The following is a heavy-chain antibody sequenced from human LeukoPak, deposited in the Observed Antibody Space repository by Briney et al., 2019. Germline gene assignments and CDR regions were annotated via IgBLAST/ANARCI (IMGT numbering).Heavy chain of an antibody. CDR2: INPNSGET. Sequence: ASVKVSCKASGYTFTGHYMHWARQAPGQGLEWMGWINPNSGETNSAQKFQGRVTMTRDTSISAVYMDLSRLKPDDTAVYYCAREGWDQRDTAAFDYWGQGTLVTVSS. V-gene: IGHV1-2*02. D-gene: IGHD6-19*01. CDR3: AREGWDQRDTAAFDY. CDR1: GYTFTGHY. J-gene: IGHJ4*02.